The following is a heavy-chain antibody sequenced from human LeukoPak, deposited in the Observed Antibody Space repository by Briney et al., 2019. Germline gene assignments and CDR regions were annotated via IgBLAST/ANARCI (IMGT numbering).Heavy chain of an antibody. CDR2: IRSKANSYAT. CDR1: GFTFSGSA. Sequence: PGRSLRLSCAASGFTFSGSAMHWVRQASGKGLEWVGRIRSKANSYATAYAASVKGRFTISRDDSKNTAYLQMNSLKTEDTAVYYCTRPGTIYYYMGVWGKGTTVTVSS. V-gene: IGHV3-73*01. D-gene: IGHD3-9*01. CDR3: TRPGTIYYYMGV. J-gene: IGHJ6*03.